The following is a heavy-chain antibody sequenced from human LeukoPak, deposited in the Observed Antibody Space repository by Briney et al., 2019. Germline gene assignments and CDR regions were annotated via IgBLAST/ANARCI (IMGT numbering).Heavy chain of an antibody. J-gene: IGHJ4*02. D-gene: IGHD6-13*01. V-gene: IGHV3-53*01. CDR3: ARAAAGISFDY. CDR2: IYSGGST. CDR1: GFTVSSNY. Sequence: GGSLRLSCAASGFTVSSNYMSWVRQAPGKGLEWVSVIYSGGSTYYADSVKGRFTIPRDNSKNTLYLQMNSLRAEDTAVYYCARAAAGISFDYWGQGTLVTVSS.